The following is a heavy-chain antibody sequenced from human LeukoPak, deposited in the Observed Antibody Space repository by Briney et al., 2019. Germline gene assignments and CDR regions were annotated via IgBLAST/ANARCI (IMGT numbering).Heavy chain of an antibody. Sequence: ASVKVSCTTSGYTFTDYGISWVRQAPGQGLEWMGWISAYTGDTGYSQKFQGRVTITADTSTSTAYMELRSLRSDDTAVYYCARGVVTSLWRGYYYYMDVWGKGTTVTISS. CDR2: ISAYTGDT. CDR3: ARGVVTSLWRGYYYYMDV. CDR1: GYTFTDYG. V-gene: IGHV1-18*01. J-gene: IGHJ6*03. D-gene: IGHD3-10*01.